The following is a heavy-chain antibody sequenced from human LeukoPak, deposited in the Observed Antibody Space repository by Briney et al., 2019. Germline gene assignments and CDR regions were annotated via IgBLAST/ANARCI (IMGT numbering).Heavy chain of an antibody. J-gene: IGHJ4*02. CDR3: ARDMPFGVY. CDR1: GFTFSSYW. D-gene: IGHD3-16*01. V-gene: IGHV3-7*03. Sequence: GGSLRLSCVASGFTFSSYWMSWVRQAPGKGLEWVANIKQDGSEKNYVDSVKGRFTMSRDNAKNSLYLQMNSLRAEDTAVYYCARDMPFGVYWGQGTLVTVSS. CDR2: IKQDGSEK.